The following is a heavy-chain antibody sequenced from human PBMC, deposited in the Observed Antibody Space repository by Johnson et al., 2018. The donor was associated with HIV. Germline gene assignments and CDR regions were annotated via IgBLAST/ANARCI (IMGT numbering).Heavy chain of an antibody. J-gene: IGHJ3*02. Sequence: EVQLLESGGGVVQSGRSLRLSCAASGFTFDDYGMTWVRQGPGKGLEWVSGINWNGGSTGYADSVKGRLLFSRDNARNSLYLQMNSLRAEDTALYYCARVRGLGYCSSTNCWGDAFDIWGQGTMVTVSS. V-gene: IGHV3-20*04. D-gene: IGHD2-2*01. CDR3: ARVRGLGYCSSTNCWGDAFDI. CDR1: GFTFDDYG. CDR2: INWNGGST.